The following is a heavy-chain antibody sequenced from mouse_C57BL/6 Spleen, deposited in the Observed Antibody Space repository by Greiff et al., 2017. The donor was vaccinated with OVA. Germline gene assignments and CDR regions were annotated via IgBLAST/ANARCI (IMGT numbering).Heavy chain of an antibody. Sequence: QVHVKQSGAELVKPGASVKISCKASGYAFSSYWMNWVKQRPGKGLEWIGQIYPGDGDTNYNGKFKGKATLTADKSSSTAYMQLSSLTSEDSAVYFCAREAGSSYGFAYWGQGTLVTVSA. CDR3: AREAGSSYGFAY. CDR1: GYAFSSYW. V-gene: IGHV1-80*01. D-gene: IGHD1-1*01. CDR2: IYPGDGDT. J-gene: IGHJ3*01.